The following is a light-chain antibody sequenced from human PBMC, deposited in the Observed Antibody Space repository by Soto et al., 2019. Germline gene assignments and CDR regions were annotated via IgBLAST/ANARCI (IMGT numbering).Light chain of an antibody. V-gene: IGLV1-47*01. CDR2: RNN. CDR1: SSNIGSNY. Sequence: QSVLTQPPSASGTPGQRVTISCSGSSSNIGSNYVYWYQQLPGTAPKLLIYRNNQRPSGVPDRFSGSKSGTSASLAISGLRFRDGGGYFCAGWGDSLSGPVFRGGTKLTVL. CDR3: AGWGDSLSGPV. J-gene: IGLJ2*01.